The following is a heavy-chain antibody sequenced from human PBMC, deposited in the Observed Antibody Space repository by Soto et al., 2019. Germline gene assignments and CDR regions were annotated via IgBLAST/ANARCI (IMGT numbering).Heavy chain of an antibody. CDR2: ISWNSGSI. V-gene: IGHV3-9*01. CDR3: ARMGPSIAARPADC. Sequence: GGSLRLSCAASGFTFDDYAMHWVRQAPGKGLEWVSGISWNSGSIGYADSVKGRFTISRDNAKNSLYLQMNSLRAEDTALYYCARMGPSIAARPADCWGQGTLVTISA. CDR1: GFTFDDYA. D-gene: IGHD6-6*01. J-gene: IGHJ4*02.